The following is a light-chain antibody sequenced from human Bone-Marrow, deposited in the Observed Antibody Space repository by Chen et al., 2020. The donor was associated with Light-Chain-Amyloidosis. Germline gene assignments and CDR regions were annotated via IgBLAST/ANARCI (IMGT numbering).Light chain of an antibody. CDR2: RPS. Sequence: QSVLTQPPSVSADPGHRVTISCPGNNSNIGAGYDVHWYQQFPGTVTKLLIYRPSLRPSGVPDRFSGSRAGTSSSLAITGLQAEDEADYYCQSYDSSLRVVFGGGTKLTVL. V-gene: IGLV1-40*01. J-gene: IGLJ2*01. CDR3: QSYDSSLRVV. CDR1: NSNIGAGYD.